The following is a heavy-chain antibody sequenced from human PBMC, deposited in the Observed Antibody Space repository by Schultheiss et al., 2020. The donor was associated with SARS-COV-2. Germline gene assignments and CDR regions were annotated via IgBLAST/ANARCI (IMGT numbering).Heavy chain of an antibody. Sequence: GGSLRLSCAASGFTFRDYGMHWVRQAPGKGLEWVSSITSSSTYIYYADSVKGRFTVSRDNAKNSLYLQMNSLRAEDTAVYYCTRGYGVWGQGTLVTVSS. CDR1: GFTFRDYG. CDR2: ITSSSTYI. CDR3: TRGYGV. V-gene: IGHV3-21*01. J-gene: IGHJ4*02. D-gene: IGHD4-17*01.